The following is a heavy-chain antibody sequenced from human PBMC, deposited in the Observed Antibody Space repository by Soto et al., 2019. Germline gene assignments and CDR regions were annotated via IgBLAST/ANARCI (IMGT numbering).Heavy chain of an antibody. D-gene: IGHD6-25*01. CDR1: GYTFTGYY. CDR2: FNPNSGGT. CDR3: ARVKDSSEGYYYYGMDV. J-gene: IGHJ6*02. Sequence: QVQLVQSGAEVKKPGASVKVSCKASGYTFTGYYMPWVRQAPGQGLEWMGWFNPNSGGTNYAQKLQGRVTTTADEYTSTAYMELSSLRSEDTAVYYCARVKDSSEGYYYYGMDVWGQGTTVTVCS. V-gene: IGHV1-2*02.